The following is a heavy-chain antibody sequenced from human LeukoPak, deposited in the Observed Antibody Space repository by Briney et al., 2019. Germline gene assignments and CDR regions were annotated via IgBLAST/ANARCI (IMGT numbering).Heavy chain of an antibody. Sequence: SETLSLTCIVSGGSISSGTYYWGWIRQPPGKGPEWIGSIYYSGSTYYNPSLKSRVTISVDTSKNQFSLKLSSVTAADTAVYYCARLSGSFGGVRDAFDIWGQGTMVTVSS. D-gene: IGHD3-16*01. CDR2: IYYSGST. J-gene: IGHJ3*02. CDR3: ARLSGSFGGVRDAFDI. CDR1: GGSISSGTYY. V-gene: IGHV4-39*01.